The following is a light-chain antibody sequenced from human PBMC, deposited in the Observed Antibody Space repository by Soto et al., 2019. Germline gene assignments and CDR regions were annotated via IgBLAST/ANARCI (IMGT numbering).Light chain of an antibody. Sequence: DIPMPQSPSSLSASVGDRVAITCRTRQGISNYLAWYQQKPGQVPKLLIYAASTLQAGVPSRFRGSGSGTDFTLTISSLQPEDVATYYGQKYNSAPLTFGGGTEVESK. V-gene: IGKV1-27*01. CDR1: QGISNY. J-gene: IGKJ4*01. CDR2: AAS. CDR3: QKYNSAPLT.